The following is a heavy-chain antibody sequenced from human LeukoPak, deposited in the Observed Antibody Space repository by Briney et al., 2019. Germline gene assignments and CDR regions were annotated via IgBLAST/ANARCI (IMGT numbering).Heavy chain of an antibody. CDR2: TYNRSKWYN. V-gene: IGHV6-1*01. Sequence: SQTLSLTCAISGDSVSNNSVAWNWIRQSPSRGLEWLGRTYNRSKWYNDYAVSVKSRITINPDTSKNQFSLQLNSVSPEDTAVYYCARTMADTVAVDYWGQGTLVTVSS. CDR3: ARTMADTVAVDY. D-gene: IGHD4-11*01. CDR1: GDSVSNNSVA. J-gene: IGHJ4*02.